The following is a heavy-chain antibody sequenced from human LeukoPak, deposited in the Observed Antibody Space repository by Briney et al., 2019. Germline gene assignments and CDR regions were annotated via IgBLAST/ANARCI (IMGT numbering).Heavy chain of an antibody. J-gene: IGHJ4*02. V-gene: IGHV3-9*01. Sequence: GGSLRLSCAASGFNFDGFALFWVRQAPGPGLEYVSGINWNSGSVDYADSVKGRFTTSRDNAKNSLYLQMNSLRVEDTALYYCAKGTGGYYGPFDSWGQGTLVTVSS. CDR2: INWNSGSV. CDR1: GFNFDGFA. CDR3: AKGTGGYYGPFDS. D-gene: IGHD3-22*01.